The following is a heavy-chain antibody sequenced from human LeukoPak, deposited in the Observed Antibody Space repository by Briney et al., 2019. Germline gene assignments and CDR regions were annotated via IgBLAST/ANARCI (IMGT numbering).Heavy chain of an antibody. CDR3: ARRAVTNQFDS. D-gene: IGHD4-17*01. V-gene: IGHV3-66*02. CDR1: GRTITNNH. J-gene: IGHJ4*02. Sequence: GGSLRLSCAASGRTITNNHMSWVRQAPGKGLEWVSVIQSRGSTYYRDSVKGRFTISRDNSNNTLYLQMTSLRADDTAMYYCARRAVTNQFDSWGQGTLVTVSS. CDR2: IQSRGST.